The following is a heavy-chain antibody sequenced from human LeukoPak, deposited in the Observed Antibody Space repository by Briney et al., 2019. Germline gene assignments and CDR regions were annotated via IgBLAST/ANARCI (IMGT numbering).Heavy chain of an antibody. J-gene: IGHJ4*02. CDR2: IRQDGSSI. CDR1: GFTFSSYA. CDR3: ARAVDLADY. V-gene: IGHV3-7*01. Sequence: SGGSLRLSCAASGFTFSSYAMSRVRQAPGKGLEWVANIRQDGSSIFYADSVKGRFTISRDNAKNSVFLQMDNLTPDDTAVYYCARAVDLADYWGQGTLVTASS.